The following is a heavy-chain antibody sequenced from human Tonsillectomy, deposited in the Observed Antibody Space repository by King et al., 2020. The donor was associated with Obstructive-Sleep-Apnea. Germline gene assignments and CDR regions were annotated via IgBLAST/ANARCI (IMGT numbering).Heavy chain of an antibody. CDR3: ARVNPIVGSGSIDY. D-gene: IGHD3-10*01. CDR2: IYHSGST. V-gene: IGHV4-30-2*01. Sequence: QLQESGSGLVKPSQTLSLTCAVSGGSISSGGYSWSWIRQPPGKGLEWIGYIYHSGSTYYNPSLKSRVTISVDRSKNQFSLKLSSVTAADTAVYYCARVNPIVGSGSIDYWGQGTLVTVSS. J-gene: IGHJ4*02. CDR1: GGSISSGGYS.